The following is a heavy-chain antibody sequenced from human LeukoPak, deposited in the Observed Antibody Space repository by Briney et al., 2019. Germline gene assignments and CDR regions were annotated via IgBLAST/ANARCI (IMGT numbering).Heavy chain of an antibody. CDR3: ARPPNIVAAGQD. J-gene: IGHJ4*02. D-gene: IGHD6-13*01. CDR2: IKRDASEK. CDR1: GFTFSKYW. Sequence: GGSLRLSCAASGFTFSKYWMTWVRQAPGKGLEWVANIKRDASEKYYVDSVKGRFTISRDNAKNLLYLQMNSLRAEDTAVYYCARPPNIVAAGQDWGPGTLVTVSS. V-gene: IGHV3-7*01.